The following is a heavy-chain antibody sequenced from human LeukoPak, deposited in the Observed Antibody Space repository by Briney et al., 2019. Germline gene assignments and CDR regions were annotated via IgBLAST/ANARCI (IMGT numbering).Heavy chain of an antibody. Sequence: ASVKVSCKVSGYTLTELSMHWVRHAPGKGLEWMGGFDPEDGETIDAHNFQGRVTMTENTITDTAYMELRSLRSDDTAVYYCARVYDSSGFQFDPWGQGTLVTVSS. J-gene: IGHJ5*02. CDR3: ARVYDSSGFQFDP. CDR2: FDPEDGET. CDR1: GYTLTELS. V-gene: IGHV1-24*01. D-gene: IGHD3-22*01.